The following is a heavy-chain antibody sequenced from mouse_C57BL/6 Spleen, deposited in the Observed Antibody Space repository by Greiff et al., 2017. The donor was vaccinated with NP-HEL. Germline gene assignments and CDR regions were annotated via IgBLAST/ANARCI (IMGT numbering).Heavy chain of an antibody. D-gene: IGHD1-1*01. CDR2: IDPSDSYT. J-gene: IGHJ2*01. Sequence: QVQLQQSGAELVMPGASVKLSCKASGYTFTSYWMHWVKQRPGQGLEWIGEIDPSDSYTNYNQKFKGKSTLTVDKSSSTAYMQLSSLTSEDSAVYYCARVRGSSLDYWGQGTTLTVSS. CDR3: ARVRGSSLDY. V-gene: IGHV1-69*01. CDR1: GYTFTSYW.